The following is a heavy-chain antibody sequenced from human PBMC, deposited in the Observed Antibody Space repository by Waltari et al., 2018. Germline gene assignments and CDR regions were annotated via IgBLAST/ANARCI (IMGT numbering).Heavy chain of an antibody. D-gene: IGHD5-12*01. CDR1: GGSITSSHHY. CDR3: ATYIGASVGTAAFDV. Sequence: QLQLQESGPGLVKPSETLSLTCSVSGGSITSSHHYWGWIRQPPGQGLEWIGTISYTGATYSSPSLNSRVTVSRDTSKNQLSLTLGSVTASDTAVYYCATYIGASVGTAAFDVWGQGAMVTVSS. J-gene: IGHJ3*01. CDR2: ISYTGAT. V-gene: IGHV4-39*01.